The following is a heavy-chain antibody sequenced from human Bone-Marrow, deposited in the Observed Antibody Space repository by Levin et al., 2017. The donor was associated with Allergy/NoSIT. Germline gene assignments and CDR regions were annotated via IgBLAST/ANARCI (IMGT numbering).Heavy chain of an antibody. CDR1: GFTFSRSG. Sequence: SCEASGFTFSRSGMHWVRQAPGKGLEWVAVIAYDGSNEYYADSVEGRFTISRDNSKNTLYLQMNSLRTEDTAVYYCAKTYHYDSYSPRAYYYYGMDVWGQGTTVTVSS. CDR3: AKTYHYDSYSPRAYYYYGMDV. J-gene: IGHJ6*02. CDR2: IAYDGSNE. V-gene: IGHV3-30*18. D-gene: IGHD3-22*01.